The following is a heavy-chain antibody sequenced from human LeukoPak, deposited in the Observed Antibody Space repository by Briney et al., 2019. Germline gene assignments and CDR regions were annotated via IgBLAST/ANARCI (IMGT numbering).Heavy chain of an antibody. J-gene: IGHJ6*03. CDR2: ISGSGGST. Sequence: GGSLRLSCAASGFTFSRYDMSWVRQAPGKGLEWVSVISGSGGSTYHADSVKGRFTISRDNAKNSLYLQMNSLRAEDTAVYYCASNRYPNFYYMDVWGKGTTVTVSS. D-gene: IGHD2-2*02. CDR3: ASNRYPNFYYMDV. V-gene: IGHV3-23*01. CDR1: GFTFSRYD.